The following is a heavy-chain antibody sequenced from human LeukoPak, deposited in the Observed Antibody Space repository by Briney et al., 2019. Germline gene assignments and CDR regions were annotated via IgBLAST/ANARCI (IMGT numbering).Heavy chain of an antibody. D-gene: IGHD3-3*01. J-gene: IGHJ4*02. V-gene: IGHV3-23*01. CDR1: GFTFSSYA. CDR2: ISGSGGST. CDR3: AEDFKYYDFWSGQDY. Sequence: GGSLRLSCAASGFTFSSYAMSWVRQAPGKGLEWVSAISGSGGSTYYADSVKGRFTISRDNSKNTLYLQMNSLRAEDTAVYYCAEDFKYYDFWSGQDYWGQGTLVTVSS.